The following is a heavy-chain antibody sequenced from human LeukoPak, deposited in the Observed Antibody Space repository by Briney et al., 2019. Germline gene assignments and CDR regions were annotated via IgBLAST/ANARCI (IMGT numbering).Heavy chain of an antibody. CDR1: GYTFTSYD. V-gene: IGHV1-8*01. CDR2: MNPNSGNT. D-gene: IGHD6-19*01. Sequence: ASVKVSCKASGYTFTSYDINWVRQATGQGLEWMGWMNPNSGNTGYAQKFQGRVTMTRNTSISTAYMELSSLRSEDTAVYYCAGAGYSSGWGFSELGGHWFDPWGQGTLVTVSS. J-gene: IGHJ5*02. CDR3: AGAGYSSGWGFSELGGHWFDP.